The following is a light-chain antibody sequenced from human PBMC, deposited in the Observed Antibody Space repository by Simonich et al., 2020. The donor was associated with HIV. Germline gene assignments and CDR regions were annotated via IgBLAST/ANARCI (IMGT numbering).Light chain of an antibody. CDR3: QSYDSSLSGWV. CDR2: DNT. Sequence: QSVLTQPPSVSGAPGQRVTISCTGSSSNIGAAFDVHWYQQPPGTAPKLLIYDNTDRPSGVHDRFSGSKSGTSASLAITGLQAEDEADYYCQSYDSSLSGWVFGGGTKLTVL. V-gene: IGLV1-40*01. CDR1: SSNIGAAFD. J-gene: IGLJ3*02.